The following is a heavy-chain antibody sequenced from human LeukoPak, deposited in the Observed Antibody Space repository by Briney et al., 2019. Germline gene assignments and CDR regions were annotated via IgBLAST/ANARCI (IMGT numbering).Heavy chain of an antibody. CDR2: IRSKAYGGTT. Sequence: GGSLRLSCTASGFTFGDYAMSWVRQAPGKGLEWVGFIRSKAYGGTTEYAASVKGRFTISRDDSKSIAYLQMNSLKTEDTAVYYCTRDLSSSSGFDYWGQGTLVTVSS. V-gene: IGHV3-49*04. CDR1: GFTFGDYA. D-gene: IGHD6-6*01. CDR3: TRDLSSSSGFDY. J-gene: IGHJ4*02.